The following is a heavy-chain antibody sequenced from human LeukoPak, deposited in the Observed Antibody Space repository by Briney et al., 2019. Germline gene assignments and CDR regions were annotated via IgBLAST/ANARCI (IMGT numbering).Heavy chain of an antibody. Sequence: SETLSLTCTVSGGSISSGGYYWSWIRQHPGKGLEWIGNIYYSGSTYYNPSLKSRVTISVDTSKNQFSLKLSSVTAADTAVYYCARDVSAAGAFDYWGQGTLVTVSS. CDR1: GGSISSGGYY. V-gene: IGHV4-31*03. CDR3: ARDVSAAGAFDY. J-gene: IGHJ4*02. CDR2: IYYSGST. D-gene: IGHD6-13*01.